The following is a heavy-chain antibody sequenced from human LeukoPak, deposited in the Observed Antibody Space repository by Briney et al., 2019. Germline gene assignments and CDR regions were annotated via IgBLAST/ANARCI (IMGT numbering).Heavy chain of an antibody. Sequence: ASVKVSCKASGYTFTSYYMHWVRQAPGQGLEWMGIINPSGGSTSYAQKFQGRVTMTRDTSTSTVYMELSSLRSEDTAVYYCARDTGVTTVTGGMDVWGQGTTVT. D-gene: IGHD4-17*01. CDR3: ARDTGVTTVTGGMDV. V-gene: IGHV1-46*01. J-gene: IGHJ6*02. CDR2: INPSGGST. CDR1: GYTFTSYY.